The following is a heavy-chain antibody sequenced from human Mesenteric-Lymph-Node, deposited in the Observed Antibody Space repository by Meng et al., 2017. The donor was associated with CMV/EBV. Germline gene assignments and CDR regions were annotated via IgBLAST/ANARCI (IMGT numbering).Heavy chain of an antibody. V-gene: IGHV4-34*01. CDR1: GGSFSGYY. Sequence: VYGGSFSGYYWSWIRQPPGKGLEWIGEINHSGSTNYNPFLKSRVTISVGTSKNQFSLKLSSVTAADTAVYYCARSVVVTAIIWYFDLWGRGTLVTVSS. J-gene: IGHJ2*01. D-gene: IGHD2-21*02. CDR3: ARSVVVTAIIWYFDL. CDR2: INHSGST.